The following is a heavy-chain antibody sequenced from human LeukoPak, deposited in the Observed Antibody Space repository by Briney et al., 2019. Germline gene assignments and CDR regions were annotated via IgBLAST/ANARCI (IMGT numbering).Heavy chain of an antibody. D-gene: IGHD2-2*01. CDR3: ARDHPGYCSSTSCNQNGKRYYYYYGMDV. Sequence: GGSLRLSCAASGFTFSSYSMNWVRQAPGKGLEWVSSISSSSSYIYYADSVKGRFTISRDNAKNSLYLQMNSLRAEDTAVYYCARDHPGYCSSTSCNQNGKRYYYYYGMDVWGQGTTVTVSS. V-gene: IGHV3-21*01. CDR1: GFTFSSYS. J-gene: IGHJ6*02. CDR2: ISSSSSYI.